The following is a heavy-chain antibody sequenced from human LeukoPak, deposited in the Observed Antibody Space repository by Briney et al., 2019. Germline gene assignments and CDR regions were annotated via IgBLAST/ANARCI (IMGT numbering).Heavy chain of an antibody. J-gene: IGHJ4*02. Sequence: GGSLRLSCGASGLTFSNYGMHWVRQAPGKGLEGGAVLRNDGDNKFYADSVRGRFTISRDNSKNTLFLQMNSLRTEHTALYYCAKDYQYFEYLGKAVDYWGQGTRVTVSS. CDR3: AKDYQYFEYLGKAVDY. CDR1: GLTFSNYG. V-gene: IGHV3-30*02. CDR2: LRNDGDNK. D-gene: IGHD3-9*01.